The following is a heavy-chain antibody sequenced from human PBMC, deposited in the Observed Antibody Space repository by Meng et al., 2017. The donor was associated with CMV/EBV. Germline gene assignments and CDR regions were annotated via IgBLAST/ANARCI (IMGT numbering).Heavy chain of an antibody. Sequence: GGSLRLSCAASGFTFSSYGMHWVRRAPGKGLEWVAFIRYDGSNKYYADSVKGRFTISRDNSKNTLYLQMNSLRAEDTAVYYCAKEPDTYYDFWSGYYYYYYGMDVWGQGTTVTVSS. D-gene: IGHD3-3*01. CDR2: IRYDGSNK. CDR1: GFTFSSYG. CDR3: AKEPDTYYDFWSGYYYYYYGMDV. V-gene: IGHV3-30*02. J-gene: IGHJ6*02.